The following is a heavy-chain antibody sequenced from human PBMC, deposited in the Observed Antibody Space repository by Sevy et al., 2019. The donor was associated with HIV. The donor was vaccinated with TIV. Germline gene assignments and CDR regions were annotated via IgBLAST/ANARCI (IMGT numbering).Heavy chain of an antibody. J-gene: IGHJ6*02. D-gene: IGHD3-3*01. Sequence: GGSLRLSCAASGFTFSSYSMNWVRQAPGKGLEWVSYISSSSSTIYYADSVKDRFTISRDNAKNSLYLQMNSLRAEDTAVYYCARAQTGSMLVVEWLLLDYYYYGMDVWGQGTTVTVSS. CDR3: ARAQTGSMLVVEWLLLDYYYYGMDV. CDR2: ISSSSSTI. V-gene: IGHV3-48*01. CDR1: GFTFSSYS.